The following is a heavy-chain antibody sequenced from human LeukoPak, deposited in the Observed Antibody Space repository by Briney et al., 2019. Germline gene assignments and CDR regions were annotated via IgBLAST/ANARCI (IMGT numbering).Heavy chain of an antibody. Sequence: GGSLRLSCAASGFTFSSYAMTWVRQAPGKGLEWVSAISDTGGSTYDADSVKGRFTISRDNSKNTLYLQMHSLRAEDTAVYYCAKDTSIGRYCTNGVCSPFDYWGQGTLVTVSS. J-gene: IGHJ4*02. CDR3: AKDTSIGRYCTNGVCSPFDY. CDR2: ISDTGGST. CDR1: GFTFSSYA. V-gene: IGHV3-23*01. D-gene: IGHD2-8*01.